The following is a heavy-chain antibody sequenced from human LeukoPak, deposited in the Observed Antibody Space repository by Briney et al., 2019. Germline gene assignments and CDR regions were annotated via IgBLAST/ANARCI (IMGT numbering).Heavy chain of an antibody. CDR1: GYTFTGYY. CDR2: INPNSGGT. CDR3: ARDRSGWYLDGNDY. J-gene: IGHJ4*02. Sequence: ASVKASCKASGYTFTGYYMHWVRQAPGHGLEWMGWINPNSGGTNYAQKFQGRVTMTRDTSISTAYMELSRLRSDDTAVYYCARDRSGWYLDGNDYWGQGTLVTVAS. D-gene: IGHD6-19*01. V-gene: IGHV1-2*02.